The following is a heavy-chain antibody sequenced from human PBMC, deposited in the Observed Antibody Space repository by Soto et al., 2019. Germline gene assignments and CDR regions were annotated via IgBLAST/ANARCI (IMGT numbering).Heavy chain of an antibody. Sequence: SETVSLTCTVSGGSITSSSYYWGWIRQPPGKGLEWIGGIYYSGRTYYNPSLKSRVTMSVDTSKNQFSLTLSSVTAADAAVYYCARERTTVVTQAYFDHWGQGTLVTVSS. J-gene: IGHJ4*02. CDR2: IYYSGRT. CDR1: GGSITSSSYY. V-gene: IGHV4-39*02. CDR3: ARERTTVVTQAYFDH. D-gene: IGHD4-17*01.